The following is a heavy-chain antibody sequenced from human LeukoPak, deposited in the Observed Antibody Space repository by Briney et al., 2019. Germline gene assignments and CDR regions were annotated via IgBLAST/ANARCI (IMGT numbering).Heavy chain of an antibody. J-gene: IGHJ4*02. CDR3: ARDQWLDY. Sequence: GGSLRLSCAASGFTFSGYSMNWVRQAPGKGLEWVSHISSGSSTIYYADSVKGRFTISRDNAKNSLYLQMNSLRAEDTAVYYCARDQWLDYWGQGTLVTVSS. CDR1: GFTFSGYS. CDR2: ISSGSSTI. V-gene: IGHV3-48*04. D-gene: IGHD6-19*01.